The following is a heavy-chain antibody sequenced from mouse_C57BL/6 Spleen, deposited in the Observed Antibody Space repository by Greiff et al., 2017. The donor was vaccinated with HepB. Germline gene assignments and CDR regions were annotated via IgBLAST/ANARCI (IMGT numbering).Heavy chain of an antibody. CDR1: GYAFSSYW. V-gene: IGHV1-80*01. J-gene: IGHJ2*01. CDR2: IYPGDGDT. CDR3: ARWGLLGYFDY. Sequence: QVQLQQSGAELVKPGASVKISCKASGYAFSSYWMNWVKQRPGKGLEWIGQIYPGDGDTNYNGKFKGKATLTADESSSTAYMQLSSLTSEDSAVYFCARWGLLGYFDYWGQGTTLTVSS. D-gene: IGHD2-3*01.